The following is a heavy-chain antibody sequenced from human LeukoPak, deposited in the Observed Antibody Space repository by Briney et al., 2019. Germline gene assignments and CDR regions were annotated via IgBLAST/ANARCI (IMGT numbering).Heavy chain of an antibody. CDR2: IVVGSGNT. CDR1: GFTFTSSA. CDR3: AASQNFPVYCSGGSCYYYFDY. V-gene: IGHV1-58*02. Sequence: VASVKVSCKASGFTFTSSAMQWVRQARGQRLEWVGWIVVGSGNTNYAQKFQERVTITRDMSTSTAYMELSSLGSEDTAVYYCAASQNFPVYCSGGSCYYYFDYWGQGTLVTVSS. D-gene: IGHD2-15*01. J-gene: IGHJ4*02.